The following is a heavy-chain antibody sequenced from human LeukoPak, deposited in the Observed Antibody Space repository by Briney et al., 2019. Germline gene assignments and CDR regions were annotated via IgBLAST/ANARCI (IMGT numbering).Heavy chain of an antibody. D-gene: IGHD6-19*01. V-gene: IGHV3-48*03. J-gene: IGHJ3*02. CDR1: RFTFSSYD. Sequence: GGSLRLSCAASRFTFSSYDMNWVRQAPGKGLEWVSHISESGTTIYYADSVKGRFTISRDNTKNSLYLQMNSLRAEDTVIYYCARDSQWRAFDIWGQGTMVTVSS. CDR3: ARDSQWRAFDI. CDR2: ISESGTTI.